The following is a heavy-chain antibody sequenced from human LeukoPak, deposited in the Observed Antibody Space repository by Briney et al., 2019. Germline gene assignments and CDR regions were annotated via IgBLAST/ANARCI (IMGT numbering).Heavy chain of an antibody. V-gene: IGHV3-13*04. Sequence: GGSLRLSCAASGFTFSNYDMFWVRQTTGKGLEWVSTIGAADDTYYPGSVRGRFTISRESAKDSLYLQMNSLRAGDTAVYYCARGNGSHFDYWGQGTLVTVSS. D-gene: IGHD1-26*01. CDR1: GFTFSNYD. CDR3: ARGNGSHFDY. CDR2: IGAADDT. J-gene: IGHJ4*02.